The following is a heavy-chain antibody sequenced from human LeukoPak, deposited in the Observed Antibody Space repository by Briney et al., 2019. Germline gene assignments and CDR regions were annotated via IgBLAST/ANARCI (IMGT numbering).Heavy chain of an antibody. CDR3: ARLFDDYGDQRGLDY. Sequence: SETLSLTCTVSGGSISSYYWSWIRQPPGKGLEWIGYIYYSGSTNYNPSLKSRVTISVDTSKSQFSLKVSSVTAADTAVYFCARLFDDYGDQRGLDYWGQGILVTVSS. D-gene: IGHD4-17*01. J-gene: IGHJ4*02. V-gene: IGHV4-59*12. CDR2: IYYSGST. CDR1: GGSISSYY.